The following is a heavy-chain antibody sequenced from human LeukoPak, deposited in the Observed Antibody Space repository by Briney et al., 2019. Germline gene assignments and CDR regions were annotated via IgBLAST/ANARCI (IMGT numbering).Heavy chain of an antibody. Sequence: PSETLSLTCTVSGGSMSSYYWSWIRQPPGKGLEWIGYIYYSGSTNHNPSLKSRVTISVDTSKNQVSLKLSSVTAADTAVYYCARVRKYCSGGSCYYFDYWGQGVLVTVSS. D-gene: IGHD2-15*01. J-gene: IGHJ4*02. CDR1: GGSMSSYY. CDR2: IYYSGST. V-gene: IGHV4-59*01. CDR3: ARVRKYCSGGSCYYFDY.